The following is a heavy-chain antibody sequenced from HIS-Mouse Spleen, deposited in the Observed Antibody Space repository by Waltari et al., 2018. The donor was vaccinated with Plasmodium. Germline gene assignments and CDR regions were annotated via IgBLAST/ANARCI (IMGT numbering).Heavy chain of an antibody. Sequence: QVTLRESGPALVKPTQTLTLTCTFSGFSLSTSGMCVSWIRQPPGKALEWLARIDWDDDKYYSTSLKTRLNISKDTSKNQVGLTRTNMDPVDTATYYCERTTYSSSSAKYYYYGMDVWGQGTTVTVSS. J-gene: IGHJ6*02. CDR3: ERTTYSSSSAKYYYYGMDV. D-gene: IGHD6-6*01. CDR2: IDWDDDK. V-gene: IGHV2-70*15. CDR1: GFSLSTSGMC.